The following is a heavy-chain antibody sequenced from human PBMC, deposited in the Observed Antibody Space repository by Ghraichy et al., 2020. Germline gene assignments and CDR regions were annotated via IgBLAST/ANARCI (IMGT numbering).Heavy chain of an antibody. J-gene: IGHJ3*02. D-gene: IGHD1-26*01. CDR2: IDWDDDK. CDR3: ARIRYGGSYRGAFDI. V-gene: IGHV2-70*11. Sequence: QTLSLTCTFSGFSLSTSGMCVSWIRQPPGKALEWLARIDWDDDKYYSTSLKTRLTISKDTSKNQVVLTMTNMDPVDTATYYCARIRYGGSYRGAFDIWGQGTMVTVSS. CDR1: GFSLSTSGMC.